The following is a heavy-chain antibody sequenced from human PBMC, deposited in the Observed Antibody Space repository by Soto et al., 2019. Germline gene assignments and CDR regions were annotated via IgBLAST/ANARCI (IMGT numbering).Heavy chain of an antibody. CDR1: GGSISSGGYS. Sequence: PSESLSLTCAVSGGSISSGGYSWSWIRQPPGKGLEWIGYICHSGSTYYNPSLKSRVTISVDRSKNQFSLKLSSVTAADTGVYYCASSSPFHYWGPGILVTVSS. CDR2: ICHSGST. CDR3: ASSSPFHY. J-gene: IGHJ4*02. V-gene: IGHV4-30-2*01. D-gene: IGHD6-6*01.